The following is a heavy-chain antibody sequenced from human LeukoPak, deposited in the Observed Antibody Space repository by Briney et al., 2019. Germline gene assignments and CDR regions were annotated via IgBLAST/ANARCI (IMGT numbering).Heavy chain of an antibody. D-gene: IGHD6-6*01. CDR2: IFTGDSDT. CDR1: GYSFTSYW. J-gene: IGHJ4*02. Sequence: GESLKISCKGSGYSFTSYWIGWVRQMPGKGLEWMGFIFTGDSDTRYSPSFQDQVIISADKSISTAYLQWSSLNASDTAMYYFARHGLEYSSSFFDYWGQGTLVTVSS. V-gene: IGHV5-51*01. CDR3: ARHGLEYSSSFFDY.